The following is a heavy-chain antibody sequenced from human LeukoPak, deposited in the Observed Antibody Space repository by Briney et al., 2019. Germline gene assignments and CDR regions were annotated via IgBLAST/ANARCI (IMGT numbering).Heavy chain of an antibody. D-gene: IGHD3-10*01. CDR1: GGSISDYY. CDR2: IHSIGGT. Sequence: PSETLSLTCTVSGGSISDYYWTWIRQPPEKGLEWIGYIHSIGGTNYNPSLKSRVTISVDTSKNQFSLKLSSVTAADTAFYYCARGHDYYYSGRQSWFDPWGQGTLVTVSS. J-gene: IGHJ5*02. V-gene: IGHV4-59*01. CDR3: ARGHDYYYSGRQSWFDP.